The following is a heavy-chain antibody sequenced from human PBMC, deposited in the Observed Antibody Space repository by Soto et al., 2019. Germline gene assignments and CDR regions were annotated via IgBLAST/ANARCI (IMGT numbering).Heavy chain of an antibody. Sequence: GGSLGLSCAASGFTFSSYAMSWVRQAPGKGLEWVSAISGSGGSTYYADSVKGRFTISRDNSKNTLYLQMNSLRAEDTAVFYCAKQGYFDLLLWFDYWGQGTLVTVSS. CDR2: ISGSGGST. CDR1: GFTFSSYA. D-gene: IGHD3-9*01. J-gene: IGHJ4*02. V-gene: IGHV3-23*01. CDR3: AKQGYFDLLLWFDY.